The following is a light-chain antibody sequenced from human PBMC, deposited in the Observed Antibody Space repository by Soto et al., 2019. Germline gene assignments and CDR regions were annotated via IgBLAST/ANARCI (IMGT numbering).Light chain of an antibody. J-gene: IGKJ1*01. CDR1: QSIGSY. CDR2: VAS. Sequence: DIQMTQSPSSLSASVGDRVTITCRASQSIGSYLSWYQQKPGKAPKLLINVASTLQSGVPSRFSGSGSGTDFTLAISSLQPEDFATYYCQQSYSTPWTFGQGTKVDIK. V-gene: IGKV1-39*01. CDR3: QQSYSTPWT.